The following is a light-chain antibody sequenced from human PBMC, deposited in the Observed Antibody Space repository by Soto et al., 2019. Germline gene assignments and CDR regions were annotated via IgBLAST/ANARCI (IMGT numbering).Light chain of an antibody. Sequence: EIVMTQSPVTLSVSPGERATLSCRASESVGSNLAWYQQKPGQPPRLLIYDASMRETGVPPRFSGSGSGTEFTLTISSPQSEDFAVYYCQQYNNWWTFGQGTKVDI. J-gene: IGKJ1*01. V-gene: IGKV3-15*01. CDR1: ESVGSN. CDR2: DAS. CDR3: QQYNNWWT.